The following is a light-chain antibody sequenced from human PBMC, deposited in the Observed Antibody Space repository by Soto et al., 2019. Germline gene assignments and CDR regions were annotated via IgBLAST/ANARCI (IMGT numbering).Light chain of an antibody. V-gene: IGKV3-11*01. CDR3: QHRGDWPPGAT. CDR1: QSITNH. Sequence: EIVLTQSPATLSLSPGERATLSYRASQSITNHLAWYQQKPGQAPRLLIYDASNRAAGIPVRFSGSGSGTDFTLTISSLEPEDFAVYYCQHRGDWPPGATFGGGTKVKI. J-gene: IGKJ4*01. CDR2: DAS.